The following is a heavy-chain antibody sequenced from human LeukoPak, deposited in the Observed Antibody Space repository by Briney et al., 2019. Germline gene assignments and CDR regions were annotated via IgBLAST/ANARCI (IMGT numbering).Heavy chain of an antibody. D-gene: IGHD4-17*01. V-gene: IGHV3-7*01. CDR3: ARDRILRQFDY. J-gene: IGHJ4*02. CDR2: INEDGSGK. Sequence: GSLRLSCAASGFTFSTRWMSWVRQAPGKGLEWVANINEDGSGKNYVESLKGRFTISRDNAKNSLYLQMNSLRAEDTAVYYCARDRILRQFDYWGQGTLVTVSS. CDR1: GFTFSTRW.